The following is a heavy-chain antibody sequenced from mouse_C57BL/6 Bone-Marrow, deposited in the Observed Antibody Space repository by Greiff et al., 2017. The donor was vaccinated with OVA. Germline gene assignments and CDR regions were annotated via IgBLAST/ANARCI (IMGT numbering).Heavy chain of an antibody. J-gene: IGHJ3*01. CDR1: GYAFTNYL. CDR3: ARDYYGSSYGRWFAY. Sequence: QVQLQQSGAELVRPGTSVKVSCKASGYAFTNYLIEWVKQRPGQGLEWIGVINPGSGGTNYNEKFKGKATLTADKSSSTAYMQLSSLTSEDSAVYFCARDYYGSSYGRWFAYWGQGTLVTVSA. CDR2: INPGSGGT. D-gene: IGHD1-1*01. V-gene: IGHV1-54*01.